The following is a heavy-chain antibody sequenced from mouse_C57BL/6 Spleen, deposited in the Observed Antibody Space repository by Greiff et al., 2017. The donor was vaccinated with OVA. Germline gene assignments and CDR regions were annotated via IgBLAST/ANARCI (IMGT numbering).Heavy chain of an antibody. CDR1: GFNIKDYY. CDR2: IDPEDGET. Sequence: EVKLMESGAELVKPGASVKLSCTASGFNIKDYYMHWVKQRTEQGLEWIGRIDPEDGETKYAPKFQGKATITADTSSNTAYLQLSSLTSEDTAVYYCARSDYYGSSSYLAWFAYWGQGTLVTVSA. CDR3: ARSDYYGSSSYLAWFAY. V-gene: IGHV14-2*01. J-gene: IGHJ3*01. D-gene: IGHD1-1*01.